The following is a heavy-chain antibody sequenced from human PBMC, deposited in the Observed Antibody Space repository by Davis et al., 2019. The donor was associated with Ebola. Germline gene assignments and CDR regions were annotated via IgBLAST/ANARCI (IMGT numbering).Heavy chain of an antibody. CDR3: ARGNYEKNYYHYGLDV. CDR2: INHSGRA. V-gene: IGHV4-34*01. Sequence: SETLSLTCAVYGGTFKTYYWSWIRQPPGKGLEWIGEINHSGRATYTPSLKSRVTISVDMSKNQFSLKLTSVTAADTAVYYCARGNYEKNYYHYGLDVWGRGTPVTVS. D-gene: IGHD1-7*01. CDR1: GGTFKTYY. J-gene: IGHJ6*02.